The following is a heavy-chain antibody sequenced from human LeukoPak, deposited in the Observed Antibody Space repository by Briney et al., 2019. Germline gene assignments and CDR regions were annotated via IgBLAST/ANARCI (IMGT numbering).Heavy chain of an antibody. V-gene: IGHV1-8*02. J-gene: IGHJ6*03. CDR1: GYTFISYD. D-gene: IGHD2-21*01. CDR3: ARGVVIVPNYYYYMDV. Sequence: ASVKVSCKASGYTFISYDINWVRQATGQGLEWMGWMNPNSGNTGYAQKFQGRVTMTRNTSISTAYMELSSLRSEDTAVYYCARGVVIVPNYYYYMDVWGKGTTVTVSS. CDR2: MNPNSGNT.